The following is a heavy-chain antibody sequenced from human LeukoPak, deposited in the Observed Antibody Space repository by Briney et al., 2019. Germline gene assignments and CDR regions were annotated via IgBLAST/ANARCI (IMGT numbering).Heavy chain of an antibody. D-gene: IGHD3-10*01. V-gene: IGHV4-34*01. CDR1: GGSFSGYY. CDR3: ARSDGYGLVDI. CDR2: IYSSGST. Sequence: KASETLSLTCAVDGGSFSGYYWSWIRQPPGKTLEWIGSIYSSGSTYYNSSLQSRVIIIIDTPKNHFSLTLSSVTAADTAVYYCARSDGYGLVDIWGQGTMVTVSS. J-gene: IGHJ3*02.